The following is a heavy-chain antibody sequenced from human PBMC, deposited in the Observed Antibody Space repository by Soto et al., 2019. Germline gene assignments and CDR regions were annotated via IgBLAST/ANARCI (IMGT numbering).Heavy chain of an antibody. Sequence: SETLCLTCTVSGGSSGSGGYYWSWIRQHPGKGLEWIGYIYYSGSTYYNPSLKSRVTISVDTSKNQFSLKLSSVTAADTAVYYCARDLLLWFGGHYYYYGMDVWGQGTTVTVSS. J-gene: IGHJ6*02. CDR3: ARDLLLWFGGHYYYYGMDV. V-gene: IGHV4-31*03. CDR2: IYYSGST. CDR1: GGSSGSGGYY. D-gene: IGHD3-10*01.